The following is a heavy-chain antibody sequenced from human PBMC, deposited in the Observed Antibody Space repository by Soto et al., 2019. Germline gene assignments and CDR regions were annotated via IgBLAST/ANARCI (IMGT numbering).Heavy chain of an antibody. J-gene: IGHJ3*02. CDR1: GGSFSGYY. D-gene: IGHD4-17*01. CDR2: INHSEST. CDR3: ARGGYYGGPGACNI. Sequence: QVQLQVRGAGLLKPSETLSLTSAVYGGSFSGYYWSWICQPPGKGLEWSGEINHSESTNYNPSLNSRVTNSMNTSKDEFSLKLSAVTAADTAVYCCARGGYYGGPGACNIFGEGTVVSASS. V-gene: IGHV4-34*01.